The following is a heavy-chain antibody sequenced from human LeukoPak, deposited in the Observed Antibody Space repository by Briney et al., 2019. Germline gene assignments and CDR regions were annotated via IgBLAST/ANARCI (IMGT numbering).Heavy chain of an antibody. V-gene: IGHV3-53*01. D-gene: IGHD3-16*01. J-gene: IGHJ3*02. CDR3: ARDIGGMQQTNAFNI. CDR2: IYTGGDT. Sequence: PGGSLRLSCAASGFTVSDNYMSWVRQAPGKGLEWVSVIYTGGDTYYADSVKGRFTISRDNSKNTLYLQMNSLRAEDTAVYYCARDIGGMQQTNAFNIWGQGTMVTVSS. CDR1: GFTVSDNY.